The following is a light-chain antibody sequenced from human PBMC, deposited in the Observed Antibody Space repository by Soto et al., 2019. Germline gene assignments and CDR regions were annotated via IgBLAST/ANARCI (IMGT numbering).Light chain of an antibody. CDR3: QQYTTWPRT. CDR2: GAS. J-gene: IGKJ1*01. V-gene: IGKV3-15*01. Sequence: EIVMTQSPATLSVSPGERATLSCRASQSVSNNLAWYQQKPGQAPRLLIYGASTRATGIPARFSGSGSGTEFPLTVSSLQSEDFAVYYCQQYTTWPRTFGQGTKVEIK. CDR1: QSVSNN.